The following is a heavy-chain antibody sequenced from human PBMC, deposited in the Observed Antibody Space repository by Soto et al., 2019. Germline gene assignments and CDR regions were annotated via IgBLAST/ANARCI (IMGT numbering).Heavy chain of an antibody. CDR1: GCTFSGYS. Sequence: PGGPLSLSWAASGCTFSGYSVNWVRQAPGKGLEWVSSISSSSSYIYYADSVKGRFTISRDNAKNSLYLQMNSLRAEDTAVYYCARGEIQLWPTYYYYYGMDVWGQGTTVTVSS. CDR3: ARGEIQLWPTYYYYYGMDV. J-gene: IGHJ6*02. D-gene: IGHD5-18*01. CDR2: ISSSSSYI. V-gene: IGHV3-21*01.